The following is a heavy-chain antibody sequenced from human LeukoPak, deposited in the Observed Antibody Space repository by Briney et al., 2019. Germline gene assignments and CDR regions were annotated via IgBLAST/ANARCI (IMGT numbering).Heavy chain of an antibody. CDR2: IKSKTDGGTT. Sequence: GGSLRLSCAASGFTFSNAWMSWVRQAPGKGLEWVGRIKSKTDGGTTDYAAPVKGRFTISRDDSKNTLYLQMNSLKTEDTAVYYCASPRRPETYYYGSGSYYSLDYWGQGTLVTVSS. D-gene: IGHD3-10*01. CDR3: ASPRRPETYYYGSGSYYSLDY. CDR1: GFTFSNAW. J-gene: IGHJ4*02. V-gene: IGHV3-15*01.